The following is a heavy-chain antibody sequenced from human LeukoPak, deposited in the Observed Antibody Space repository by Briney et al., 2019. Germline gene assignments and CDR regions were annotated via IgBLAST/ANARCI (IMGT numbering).Heavy chain of an antibody. Sequence: ASVKVSCKASGYTFTGYYMHWVRQAPGQGLEWMGWINPNSGGTNYAQKFQGRVTMTRDTSISTAYMELSRLRSDDTAVYYCATTTRPITIFGVVMGWFDPWGQGTLVTVSS. CDR3: ATTTRPITIFGVVMGWFDP. CDR1: GYTFTGYY. V-gene: IGHV1-2*02. J-gene: IGHJ5*02. CDR2: INPNSGGT. D-gene: IGHD3-3*01.